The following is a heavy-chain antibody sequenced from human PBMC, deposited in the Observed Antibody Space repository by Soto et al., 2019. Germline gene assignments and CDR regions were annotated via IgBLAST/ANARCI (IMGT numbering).Heavy chain of an antibody. CDR2: ISAYNGNT. Sequence: QVQLVQSGAEVKKPGASVKVSCKASGYTFTSYGISWVRQAPGQGLEWMGWISAYNGNTNYAQKLQGRVTMTTDTSTSTDYMELRSLRSDDTAVYYCARDPFWDYYGSGLDVWGQGTTVTVSS. V-gene: IGHV1-18*01. J-gene: IGHJ6*02. D-gene: IGHD3-10*01. CDR3: ARDPFWDYYGSGLDV. CDR1: GYTFTSYG.